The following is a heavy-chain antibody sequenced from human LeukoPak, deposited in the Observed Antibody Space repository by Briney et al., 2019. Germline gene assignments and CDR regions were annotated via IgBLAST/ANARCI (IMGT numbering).Heavy chain of an antibody. CDR2: IIAIFGTA. J-gene: IGHJ4*02. D-gene: IGHD5-18*01. CDR1: GGTFSSYA. Sequence: ASVKVSCKASGGTFSSYAISWVRQAPGQGLEWMGGIIAIFGTANYAQKFQGRVTITADKSTSTAYMELSSLRSEDTAVYYCARDRDTAMVFDYWGQGTLVTVSS. CDR3: ARDRDTAMVFDY. V-gene: IGHV1-69*06.